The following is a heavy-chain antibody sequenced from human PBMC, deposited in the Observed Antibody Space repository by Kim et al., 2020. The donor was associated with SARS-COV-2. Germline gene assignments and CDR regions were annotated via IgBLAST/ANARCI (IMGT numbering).Heavy chain of an antibody. CDR3: TRDHVVGYWF. CDR1: GFTVSSFY. Sequence: GGSLRLSCAASGFTVSSFYMTWVRQAPGKGLEWVSVIYRGGVTLYADSVEGRFTISRDNSKNTLYLQMNSLRAEDTAMYYCTRDHVVGYWFGGQGTLVSVPS. CDR2: IYRGGVT. D-gene: IGHD2-8*02. J-gene: IGHJ1*01. V-gene: IGHV3-66*01.